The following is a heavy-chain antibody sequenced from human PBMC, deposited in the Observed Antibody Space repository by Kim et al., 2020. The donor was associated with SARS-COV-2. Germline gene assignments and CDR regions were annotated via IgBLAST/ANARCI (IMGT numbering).Heavy chain of an antibody. CDR1: GFTFDHSA. V-gene: IGHV3-43*02. Sequence: GGSLRLSCAASGFTFDHSAMHWVRQAPGKGLEWVSLISANGETKYYADSVKGRFTISIDNSKNSLYLQMNSLRTEDTAVYYCVRASGWLTRYWGQGTRVTVST. J-gene: IGHJ4*02. D-gene: IGHD4-17*01. CDR2: ISANGETK. CDR3: VRASGWLTRY.